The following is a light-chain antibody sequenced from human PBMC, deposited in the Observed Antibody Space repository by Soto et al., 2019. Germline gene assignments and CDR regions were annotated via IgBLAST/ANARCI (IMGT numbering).Light chain of an antibody. CDR3: KSYAGSNTYV. V-gene: IGLV2-8*01. CDR1: KNDIGVYDF. Sequence: QSALTQPASACGSPGQSVTISCTGTKNDIGVYDFVSWYQHHPGKAPRLIIYEVVQRPSGVTDRFSGSKSGNTAYLTVSGLQAADEADYFCKSYAGSNTYVFGSGTKVNV. J-gene: IGLJ1*01. CDR2: EVV.